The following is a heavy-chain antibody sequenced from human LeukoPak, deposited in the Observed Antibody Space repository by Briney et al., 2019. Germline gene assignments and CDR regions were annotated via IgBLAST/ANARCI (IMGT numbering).Heavy chain of an antibody. J-gene: IGHJ4*02. V-gene: IGHV4-34*01. CDR2: INHSGST. CDR3: ARVAAAADY. CDR1: GGSFSGYY. Sequence: SETLSLTCAVYGGSFSGYYWSWIRQPPGKGLEWIGEINHSGSTNYDPSLKSRVTISVDTSKNQFSLKLSSVTAADTAVYYCARVAAAADYWGQGTLVTVSS. D-gene: IGHD6-13*01.